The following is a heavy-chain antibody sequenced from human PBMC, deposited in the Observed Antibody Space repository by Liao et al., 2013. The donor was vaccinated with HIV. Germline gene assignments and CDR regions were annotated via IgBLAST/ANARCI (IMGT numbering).Heavy chain of an antibody. CDR1: GGSISSYY. D-gene: IGHD6-13*01. Sequence: QVQLQESGPGLVKPSETLSLTCTVSGGSISSYYWSWIRQPPGKGLEWIGYIYYSGSTNYNPSLKSRVTISVDTSKNQFSLKLSSVTAADTAVYYCARVGSWYFGNYYYYYYYMDVWGKGTTVTVSS. CDR2: IYYSGST. J-gene: IGHJ6*03. V-gene: IGHV4-59*01. CDR3: ARVGSWYFGNYYYYYYYMDV.